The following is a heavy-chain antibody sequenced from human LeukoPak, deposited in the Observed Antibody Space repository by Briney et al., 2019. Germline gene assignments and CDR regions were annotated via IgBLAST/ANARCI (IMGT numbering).Heavy chain of an antibody. CDR2: IYYSGST. V-gene: IGHV4-39*01. Sequence: SETLSLTCTVSGGSISSSSYYWGWIRQPPGKGLEWIVSIYYSGSTYYNPSLKSRVTISVDTSKNQFSLKLSSVTAADTAVYYCARGRGHYYDSSGYYDDAFDIWGQGTMVTVSS. CDR1: GGSISSSSYY. CDR3: ARGRGHYYDSSGYYDDAFDI. J-gene: IGHJ3*02. D-gene: IGHD3-22*01.